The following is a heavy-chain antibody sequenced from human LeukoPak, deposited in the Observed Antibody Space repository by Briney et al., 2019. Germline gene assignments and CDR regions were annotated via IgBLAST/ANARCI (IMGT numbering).Heavy chain of an antibody. CDR2: ISSSGGTI. CDR1: GFNNAW. Sequence: PGGSLRLSCAASGFNNAWMSWVRQAPGKGLEWLSYISSSGGTISYADSVKGRFTISRDNAKSSLYLQMNSLRAEDTAVYYCASRYSGYANYWGQGTLVTVSS. D-gene: IGHD5-12*01. J-gene: IGHJ4*02. CDR3: ASRYSGYANY. V-gene: IGHV3-11*04.